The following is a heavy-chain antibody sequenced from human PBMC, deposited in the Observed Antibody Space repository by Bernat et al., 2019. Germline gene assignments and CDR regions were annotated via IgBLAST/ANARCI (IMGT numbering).Heavy chain of an antibody. J-gene: IGHJ3*02. CDR2: INSDGSST. Sequence: EVQLVESGGGLVQPVWSLRLSCAASGFTFSSYWMHWVRQAPGKGLVWVSRINSDGSSTSYADSVKGRFTISRDNAKNTLYLQMNSLRAEDTAVYYCARASGYTRYDAFDIWGQGTMVTVSS. V-gene: IGHV3-74*01. CDR3: ARASGYTRYDAFDI. CDR1: GFTFSSYW. D-gene: IGHD6-25*01.